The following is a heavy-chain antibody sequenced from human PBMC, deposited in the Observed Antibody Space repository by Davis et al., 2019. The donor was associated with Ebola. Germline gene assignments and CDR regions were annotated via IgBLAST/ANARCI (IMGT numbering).Heavy chain of an antibody. D-gene: IGHD3-10*01. CDR3: AKDTIGAINWFDP. Sequence: PSETLSLTCSVSGVSLSVYYWNWFRQPAGKGLEWIGRISTTGNTNYNPSFKSRVTMSVDTSRNQFSLRLTSVTAADTAVYYCAKDTIGAINWFDPWGPGTLVTVSS. V-gene: IGHV4-4*07. J-gene: IGHJ5*02. CDR2: ISTTGNT. CDR1: GVSLSVYY.